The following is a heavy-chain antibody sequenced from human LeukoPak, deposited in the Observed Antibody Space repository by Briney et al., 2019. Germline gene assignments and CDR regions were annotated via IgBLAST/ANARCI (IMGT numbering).Heavy chain of an antibody. CDR3: ARDLRNYDSSGEFDP. J-gene: IGHJ5*02. CDR1: GGTFSSYA. Sequence: ASVKVSCKASGGTFSSYAINWVRQAPGQGLEWMGGIIPIFGTANYAQKFQGRVTITADESTSTAYMELSSLRSGDTAVYYCARDLRNYDSSGEFDPWGQGTLVTVSS. CDR2: IIPIFGTA. D-gene: IGHD3-22*01. V-gene: IGHV1-69*13.